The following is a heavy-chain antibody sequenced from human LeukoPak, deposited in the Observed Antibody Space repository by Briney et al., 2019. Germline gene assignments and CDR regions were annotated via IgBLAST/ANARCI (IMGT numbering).Heavy chain of an antibody. CDR2: INHSGST. CDR1: GGSFSGYY. CDR3: ARGPARSTMVRGVSPSRYYGRDV. Sequence: PSETLSLTCAVYGGSFSGYYWSWIRQPPGKGLEWIGEINHSGSTNYNPSLKSRVTISVDTSKNQFSLKLSSVTAADTAVYYCARGPARSTMVRGVSPSRYYGRDVWGKGTTVTVSS. V-gene: IGHV4-34*01. D-gene: IGHD3-10*01. J-gene: IGHJ6*04.